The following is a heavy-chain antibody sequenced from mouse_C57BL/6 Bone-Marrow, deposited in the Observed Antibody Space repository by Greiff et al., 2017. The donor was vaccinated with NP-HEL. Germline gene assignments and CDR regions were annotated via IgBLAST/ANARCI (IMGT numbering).Heavy chain of an antibody. V-gene: IGHV1-31*01. CDR3: ARRATHYYGSSYEYYFDY. CDR2: IYPYNGVS. Sequence: VQLHQSGPELVKPGASVKISCKASGYSFTGYYMHWVKQSHGNILDWIGYIYPYNGVSSYNQKFKGKATLTVDKSSSTAYMELRSLTSEDSAVYYCARRATHYYGSSYEYYFDYWGQGTTLTVSS. J-gene: IGHJ2*01. CDR1: GYSFTGYY. D-gene: IGHD1-1*01.